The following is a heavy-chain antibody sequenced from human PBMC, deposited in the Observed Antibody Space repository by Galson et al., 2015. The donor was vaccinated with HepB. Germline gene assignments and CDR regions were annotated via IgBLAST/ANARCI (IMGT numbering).Heavy chain of an antibody. J-gene: IGHJ4*02. D-gene: IGHD3-10*01. V-gene: IGHV3-7*03. Sequence: SLRHSCLASAFAVHIYWMSWVPQAPGKGLEWVGNIKEDGSEKYFVDSVKVRFTISRDNAKNSVYLQMNKLRVEDTALYYCARDRPLGSYDFWGRGTLVTVSA. CDR1: AFAVHIYW. CDR3: ARDRPLGSYDF. CDR2: IKEDGSEK.